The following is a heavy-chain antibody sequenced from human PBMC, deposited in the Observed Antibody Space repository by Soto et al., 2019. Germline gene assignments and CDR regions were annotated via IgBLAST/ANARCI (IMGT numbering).Heavy chain of an antibody. CDR3: ARESEDLTSNFDY. CDR2: ISSTTNYI. Sequence: GGSLRLSCAASGFTFTRYSINWVRQAPGKGLEWVSSISSTTNYIYYGDSMKGRFTISRDNAKNSLYLEMNSLRAEDTAVYYCARESEDLTSNFDYWGQGTLVTVSS. J-gene: IGHJ4*02. V-gene: IGHV3-21*06. CDR1: GFTFTRYS.